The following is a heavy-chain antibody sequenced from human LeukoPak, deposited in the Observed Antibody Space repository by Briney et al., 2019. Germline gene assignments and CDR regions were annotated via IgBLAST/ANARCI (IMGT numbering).Heavy chain of an antibody. J-gene: IGHJ4*02. CDR1: GGSISSYY. D-gene: IGHD3-3*01. CDR3: ARSPITIFASAYYFDY. V-gene: IGHV4-59*08. Sequence: SETLSLTCTVSGGSISSYYWSWIRQPPGKGLEWIGSIYHSGSTYYNPSLKSRVTISVDTSKNQFSLKLSSVTAADTAVYYCARSPITIFASAYYFDYWGQGTLVTVSS. CDR2: IYHSGST.